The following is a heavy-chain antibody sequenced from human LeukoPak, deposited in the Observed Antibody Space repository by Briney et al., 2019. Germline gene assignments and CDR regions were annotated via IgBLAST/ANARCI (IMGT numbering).Heavy chain of an antibody. D-gene: IGHD5-24*01. J-gene: IGHJ4*02. Sequence: GGSLRLSCSASGFTFSSYGMHWVRQAPGKGLEWVAVISYDGSNKYYADSVKGRFTISRDNSKNTLYLQMNSLRAEDTAVYYCAKAAKHNQRWLQSIYFDYWGQGTLVTVSS. CDR3: AKAAKHNQRWLQSIYFDY. CDR2: ISYDGSNK. V-gene: IGHV3-30*18. CDR1: GFTFSSYG.